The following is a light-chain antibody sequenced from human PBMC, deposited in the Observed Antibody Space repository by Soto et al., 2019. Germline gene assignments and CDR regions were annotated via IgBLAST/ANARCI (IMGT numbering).Light chain of an antibody. J-gene: IGKJ1*01. CDR1: QSVSRSY. CDR2: GAS. V-gene: IGKV3-20*01. Sequence: EIVLTQSPGTLSLSPGERATLSCRASQSVSRSYLAWYQQKPGQAPRLLIYGASSRATGIPDRFSGSGSGTDFTLTISRLEPEDFAVYYCQQYGSSLRTFGQGTKVDIK. CDR3: QQYGSSLRT.